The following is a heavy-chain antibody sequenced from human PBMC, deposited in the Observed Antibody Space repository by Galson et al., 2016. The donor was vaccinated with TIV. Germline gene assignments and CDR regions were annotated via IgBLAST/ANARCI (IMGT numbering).Heavy chain of an antibody. CDR2: IYPADSET. CDR3: AREGHYSSSSPGYYFDY. J-gene: IGHJ4*02. V-gene: IGHV5-51*03. CDR1: GYSFATFW. D-gene: IGHD6-6*01. Sequence: QSGAEVKKPGESLKISCKASGYSFATFWVGWVRQMPGQGLEWMGVIYPADSETRYSPSFQGQVTISADKSISTAYLQWSSLKASDTAIYYCAREGHYSSSSPGYYFDYWGQGTLVTVSS.